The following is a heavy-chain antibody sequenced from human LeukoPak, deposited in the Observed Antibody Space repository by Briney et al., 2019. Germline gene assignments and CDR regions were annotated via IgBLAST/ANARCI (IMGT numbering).Heavy chain of an antibody. CDR1: GGSISSGDYD. CDR3: AGRGSYYRFHDY. V-gene: IGHV4-30-4*08. CDR2: IYYSGST. D-gene: IGHD1-26*01. J-gene: IGHJ4*02. Sequence: SQTLSLXCTVSGGSISSGDYDWSWIRQPPGKGLEWIGYIYYSGSTYYNPSLKSRVTISVAASKNQVSLKLNSVTAADTAVYYCAGRGSYYRFHDYWGQGTLVTVSS.